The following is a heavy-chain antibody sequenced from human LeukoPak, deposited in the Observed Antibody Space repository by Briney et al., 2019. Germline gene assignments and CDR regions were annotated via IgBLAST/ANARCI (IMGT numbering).Heavy chain of an antibody. CDR2: INSDGSST. D-gene: IGHD3-10*01. CDR1: GFTFSSYW. CDR3: ARTRLSITGWFDP. J-gene: IGHJ5*02. Sequence: QSGGSLRLSCAASGFTFSSYWMHWVRHAPGKGLVWVSRINSDGSSTSYADSVKGRFTISRDNAKNTLYLQMNSLRAEDTAVYYCARTRLSITGWFDPWGQGTLVTVSS. V-gene: IGHV3-74*01.